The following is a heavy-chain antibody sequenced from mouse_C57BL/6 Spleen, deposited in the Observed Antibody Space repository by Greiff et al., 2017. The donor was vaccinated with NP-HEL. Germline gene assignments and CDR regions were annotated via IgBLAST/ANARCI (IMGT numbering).Heavy chain of an antibody. Sequence: EVKLVESGGGLVQPGGSLSLSCAASGFTFTDYYMSWVRQPPGQALEWLGFIRNKANGYTTEYSASVKGRFTISRDNSQSSLYLQMNALRAEDSATYYCARSLTAMDDWGQGTSVTVAS. CDR3: ARSLTAMDD. CDR1: GFTFTDYY. J-gene: IGHJ4*01. V-gene: IGHV7-3*01. CDR2: IRNKANGYTT.